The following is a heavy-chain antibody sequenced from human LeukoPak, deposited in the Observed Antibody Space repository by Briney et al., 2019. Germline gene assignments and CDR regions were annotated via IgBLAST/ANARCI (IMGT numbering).Heavy chain of an antibody. CDR1: GGSISSYY. J-gene: IGHJ6*02. Sequence: SETLSLTCTVSGGSISSYYWSWIRQPPGKGLEWIGYFYYGGSTNYNPSLKSRVTISLDTSKNQFSLNLTSVTAADTAVYYCARGASGMDVWGQGTTVTVSS. V-gene: IGHV4-59*01. CDR2: FYYGGST. CDR3: ARGASGMDV.